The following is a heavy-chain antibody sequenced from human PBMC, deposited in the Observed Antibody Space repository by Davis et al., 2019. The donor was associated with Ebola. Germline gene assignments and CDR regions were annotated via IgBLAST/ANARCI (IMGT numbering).Heavy chain of an antibody. CDR1: GFNFSDSA. CDR2: TRTKRNGYAT. CDR3: TLRAT. Sequence: GGSLRPSCAAPGFNFSDSAVHWVRQASGKGLEWVGRTRTKRNGYATASAASVKGRFTFSRDDSKNTASLQMHSLTMEDTAVYFCTLRATWGQGNLVTVSS. D-gene: IGHD5-24*01. V-gene: IGHV3-73*01. J-gene: IGHJ4*02.